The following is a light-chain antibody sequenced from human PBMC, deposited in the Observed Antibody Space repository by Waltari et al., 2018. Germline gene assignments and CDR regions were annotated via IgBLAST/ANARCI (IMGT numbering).Light chain of an antibody. CDR3: QHYVRLPVS. Sequence: EIVLTQSPGTLSLSPGERATLSCRASQSVSRSLAWYQQKPGQAPRLLIYGASSRATGVPDMFSCSGSGTDFSLTISRLEPEDFAVYYCQHYVRLPVSFGQGTKVEIK. J-gene: IGKJ1*01. CDR2: GAS. V-gene: IGKV3-20*01. CDR1: QSVSRS.